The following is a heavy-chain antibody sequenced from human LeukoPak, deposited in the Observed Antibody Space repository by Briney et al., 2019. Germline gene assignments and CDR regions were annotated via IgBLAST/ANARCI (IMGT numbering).Heavy chain of an antibody. D-gene: IGHD5-24*01. Sequence: XXIXXXPGKGLEWIGYIYYSGSTYYNPSLKSRVTISVDTSKNQFSLKLSSVTAADTAVYYCARVDEDGSLFDYWGQGTLVTVSS. J-gene: IGHJ4*02. CDR3: ARVDEDGSLFDY. V-gene: IGHV4-31*02. CDR2: IYYSGST.